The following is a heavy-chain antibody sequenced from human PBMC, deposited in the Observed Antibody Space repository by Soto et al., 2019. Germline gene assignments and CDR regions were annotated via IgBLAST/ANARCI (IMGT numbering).Heavy chain of an antibody. V-gene: IGHV3-21*01. Sequence: PGGSLRLSCAACGFTFSSYSMNWVRQAPGKGLEWVSSISSSSSYIYYADSVKGRFTISRDNAKNSLYLQMNSLRAEDTAVYYCARSKDYGGNSNAFDIWGQGTMVTVSS. J-gene: IGHJ3*02. CDR1: GFTFSSYS. CDR2: ISSSSSYI. CDR3: ARSKDYGGNSNAFDI. D-gene: IGHD4-17*01.